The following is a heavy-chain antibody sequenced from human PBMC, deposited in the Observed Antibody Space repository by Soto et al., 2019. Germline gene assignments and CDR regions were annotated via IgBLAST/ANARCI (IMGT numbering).Heavy chain of an antibody. CDR2: ISGSGGST. Sequence: GGLRLSCAASGFTFSSYAMSWVRQAPGKGLEWVSAISGSGGSTYAASVKGRFTLSRDDSNNSVYLQMNSLKTEDTAVYYCVRTIQPGTTTYFDSWGQGTLVTVSS. CDR3: VRTIQPGTTTYFDS. CDR1: GFTFSSYA. J-gene: IGHJ4*02. D-gene: IGHD1-1*01. V-gene: IGHV3-23*01.